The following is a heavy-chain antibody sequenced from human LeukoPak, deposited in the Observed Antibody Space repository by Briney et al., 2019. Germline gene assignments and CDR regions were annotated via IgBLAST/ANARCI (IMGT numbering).Heavy chain of an antibody. V-gene: IGHV4-34*01. CDR1: GGSFSGYY. J-gene: IGHJ5*02. CDR2: IKHSGIS. CDR3: AGRPITIFGEVIRSRRHYFDP. D-gene: IGHD3-3*01. Sequence: SETLSLTCAVYGGSFSGYYWSWIRQPPGKGLERIGEIKHSGISNYNPSLKSRVTISLDTSKDQFPLKLSSVTAADTAVYYCAGRPITIFGEVIRSRRHYFDPWGQGSLVTVSS.